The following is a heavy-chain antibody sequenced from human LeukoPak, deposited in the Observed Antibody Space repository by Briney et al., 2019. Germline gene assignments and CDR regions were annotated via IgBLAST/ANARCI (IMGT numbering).Heavy chain of an antibody. CDR3: AKEYCGGDCYSYYFDY. V-gene: IGHV3-23*01. D-gene: IGHD2-21*02. CDR2: ISGSGGNT. CDR1: GFTFSSYA. Sequence: GESLRLSCAASGFTFSSYAMSWVRQAPGKGLEWVSAISGSGGNTYYADSVKGRFTISRDNSKNTLYLQVNSLRAEDTAVYYCAKEYCGGDCYSYYFDYWGQGTLVTVSS. J-gene: IGHJ4*02.